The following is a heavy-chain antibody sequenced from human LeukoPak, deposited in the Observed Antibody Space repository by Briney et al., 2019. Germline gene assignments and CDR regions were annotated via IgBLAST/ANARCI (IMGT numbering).Heavy chain of an antibody. CDR3: ARAYSPTDYFDY. CDR1: GGSIVSGTFY. Sequence: PSETLSLICTVSGGSIVSGTFYWSWIRQPAGKGLEWVGRIYSSGATSYNPSLKSRATISVDTSKNQFSLKLTSVTGADTAVYYCARAYSPTDYFDYWGQGTLVTVSS. V-gene: IGHV4-61*02. CDR2: IYSSGAT. J-gene: IGHJ4*02. D-gene: IGHD5-12*01.